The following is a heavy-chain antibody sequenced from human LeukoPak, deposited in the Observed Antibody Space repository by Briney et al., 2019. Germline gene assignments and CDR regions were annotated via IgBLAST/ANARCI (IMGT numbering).Heavy chain of an antibody. CDR3: AREISGGGTYYDFWSGYRIFDY. D-gene: IGHD3-3*01. J-gene: IGHJ4*02. CDR1: GYTFTSYG. V-gene: IGHV1-18*01. Sequence: ASVKVSCKASGYTFTSYGISWVRQAPGQGFEWMGWISAYNGNTNYAQKLQGRVTMTTDTSTSTAYMELRSLRSDDTAVYYCAREISGGGTYYDFWSGYRIFDYWGQGTLVTVSS. CDR2: ISAYNGNT.